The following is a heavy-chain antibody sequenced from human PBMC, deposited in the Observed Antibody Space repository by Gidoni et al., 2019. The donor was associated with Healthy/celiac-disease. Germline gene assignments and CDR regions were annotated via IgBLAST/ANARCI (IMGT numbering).Heavy chain of an antibody. Sequence: EVQLVESGGGLIQPGGSLSLSCAASGFTVSSNYMSWVRQAPGKGLEWVSVIYSGGSTYYADSVKGRFTISRDNSKNTLYLQMNSLRAEDTAVYYCARADYYGSGSYYYWGQGTLVTVSS. CDR1: GFTVSSNY. V-gene: IGHV3-53*01. CDR2: IYSGGST. D-gene: IGHD3-10*01. J-gene: IGHJ4*02. CDR3: ARADYYGSGSYYY.